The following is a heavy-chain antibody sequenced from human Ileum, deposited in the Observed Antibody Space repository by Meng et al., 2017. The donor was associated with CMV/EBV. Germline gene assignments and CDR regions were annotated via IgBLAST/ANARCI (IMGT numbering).Heavy chain of an antibody. CDR2: IGGSGIHT. CDR3: ARRDVVWRALDY. CDR1: VFPFSSSS. V-gene: IGHV3-21*06. J-gene: IGHJ4*02. D-gene: IGHD5/OR15-5a*01. Sequence: CTPSVFPFSSSSMSWVRQAPGKGLEWVSSIGGSGIHTYYPDSTKGHFTISRDNAKNSVYLQIDNVTAEDTGVYFCARRDVVWRALDYWGQGTLVTVSS.